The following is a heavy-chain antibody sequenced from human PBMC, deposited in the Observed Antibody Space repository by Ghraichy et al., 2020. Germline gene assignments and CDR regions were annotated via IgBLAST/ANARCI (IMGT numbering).Heavy chain of an antibody. V-gene: IGHV1-18*01. CDR1: GYTFTNYN. CDR3: ARATNYYYGMDV. Sequence: ASVKVSCKASGYTFTNYNIAWVRQAPGQGLEWMGWINAQNGDTNYAQRVQDRVTMTTDTSTSTAYMDMRSLRPDDTAVYFCARATNYYYGMDVWGQGTTVTVSS. J-gene: IGHJ6*02. CDR2: INAQNGDT.